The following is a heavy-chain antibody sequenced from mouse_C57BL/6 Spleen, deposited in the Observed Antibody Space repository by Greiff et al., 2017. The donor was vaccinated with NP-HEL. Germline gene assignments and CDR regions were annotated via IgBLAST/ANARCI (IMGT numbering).Heavy chain of an antibody. D-gene: IGHD2-4*01. V-gene: IGHV1-81*01. CDR3: AIYYDYDWFAY. CDR1: GYTFTSYG. Sequence: QVQLKESGAELARPGASVKLSCKASGYTFTSYGISWVKQRTGQGLEWIGEIYPRSGNTYYNEKFKGKATLTADKSSSTAYIELRSLTSEDSAVYFCAIYYDYDWFAYWGQGTLVTVSA. J-gene: IGHJ3*01. CDR2: IYPRSGNT.